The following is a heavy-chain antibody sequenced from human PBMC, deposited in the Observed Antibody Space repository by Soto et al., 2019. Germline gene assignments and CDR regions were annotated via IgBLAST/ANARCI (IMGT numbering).Heavy chain of an antibody. V-gene: IGHV3-21*01. CDR2: ISSSSSYI. D-gene: IGHD5-18*01. CDR3: ARDQPGYSYGYGLGY. CDR1: GFTFGSYS. J-gene: IGHJ4*02. Sequence: PGGSLRLSSADSGFTFGSYSMNWVRQAPGKGLEWVSSISSSSSYIYYADSVKGRFTISRDNAKNSLYLQMNSLRAEDTAVYYCARDQPGYSYGYGLGYWGQGTLVTVSS.